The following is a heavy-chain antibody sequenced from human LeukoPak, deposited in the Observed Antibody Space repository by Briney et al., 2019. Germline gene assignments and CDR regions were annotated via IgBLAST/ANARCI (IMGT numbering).Heavy chain of an antibody. J-gene: IGHJ4*02. D-gene: IGHD3-9*01. CDR3: ARERGVDIFTGYYPEAGFDY. CDR2: VNPNSGGT. Sequence: ASVKVSCKASGYTFTGYYMHWVRQAPGQGLEWMGWVNPNSGGTNYAQKFQGWVTMTRDTSISTAYMELSRLRSDDTAVYYCARERGVDIFTGYYPEAGFDYWGQGTLVTVSS. V-gene: IGHV1-2*04. CDR1: GYTFTGYY.